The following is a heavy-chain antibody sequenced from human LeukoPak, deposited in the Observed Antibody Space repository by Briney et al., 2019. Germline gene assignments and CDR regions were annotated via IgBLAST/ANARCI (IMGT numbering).Heavy chain of an antibody. CDR2: IKQDGSEK. J-gene: IGHJ5*02. Sequence: GGSLRLSCAASGFTFSSYWMSWVRQAPGKGLEWVANIKQDGSEKYYVDSVKGRFTISRDNAKNSLYLQMNSLRAEDTAVYYCARDIGVFPAHSWFDPWGQGTLVTVSS. CDR3: ARDIGVFPAHSWFDP. V-gene: IGHV3-7*01. D-gene: IGHD2-21*01. CDR1: GFTFSSYW.